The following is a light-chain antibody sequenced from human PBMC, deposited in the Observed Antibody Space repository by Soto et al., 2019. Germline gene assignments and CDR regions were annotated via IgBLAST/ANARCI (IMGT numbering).Light chain of an antibody. J-gene: IGKJ2*01. Sequence: EIVLTQSPATLSLSPGERATLSCRASQSVSINLAWYQQKLGQAPRLLIYDASNRATGIPARFSGSGSGTAFTLTISSLEPEDFAVYYCQQRSSWPTFGQGTKLEIK. CDR1: QSVSIN. CDR2: DAS. CDR3: QQRSSWPT. V-gene: IGKV3-11*01.